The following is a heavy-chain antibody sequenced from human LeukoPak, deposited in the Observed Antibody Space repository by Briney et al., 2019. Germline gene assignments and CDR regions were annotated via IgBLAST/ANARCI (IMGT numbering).Heavy chain of an antibody. V-gene: IGHV3-7*01. CDR1: GFTFSSYW. J-gene: IGHJ5*02. CDR3: ASGSYSNWFDP. CDR2: IKQDGSEK. Sequence: GGSLRLSCAVSGFTFSSYWMSWVRQAPGKGLEWVANIKQDGSEKYYVDSVKGRFTISRDNAKNSLYLQMNSLRAEDTAVYYCASGSYSNWFDPWGQGTLVTVSS. D-gene: IGHD1-26*01.